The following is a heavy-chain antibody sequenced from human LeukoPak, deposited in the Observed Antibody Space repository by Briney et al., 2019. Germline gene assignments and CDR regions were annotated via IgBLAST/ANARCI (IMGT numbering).Heavy chain of an antibody. J-gene: IGHJ6*02. Sequence: GALRLSCAASGFTFSSYAMSWVRQAPGKGLEWVSAISGSGGSTYYADSVKGRFTISRDNSKNTLYLQMNSLRAEDTAVYYCARDSARYDFWSGYFGSGYYYYGMDVWGQGTTVTVSS. CDR3: ARDSARYDFWSGYFGSGYYYYGMDV. CDR1: GFTFSSYA. V-gene: IGHV3-23*01. D-gene: IGHD3-3*01. CDR2: ISGSGGST.